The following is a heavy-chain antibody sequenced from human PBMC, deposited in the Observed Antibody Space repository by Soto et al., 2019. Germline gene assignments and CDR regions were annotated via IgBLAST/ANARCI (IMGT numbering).Heavy chain of an antibody. D-gene: IGHD1-1*01. CDR1: GFSLSSYA. V-gene: IGHV3-30-3*01. J-gene: IGHJ6*02. CDR2: ISYDGDNE. CDR3: ARDSFPTTTKGHGVYLYYGVDV. Sequence: VQLVESGGGVVQSGRSLRLSCAASGFSLSSYAMHWVRQGPGKGLEWVAVISYDGDNENYADSVKGRFTISRDNSNNPLYLQMSSLRAEDTAVYYCARDSFPTTTKGHGVYLYYGVDVWGQGTTVTVSS.